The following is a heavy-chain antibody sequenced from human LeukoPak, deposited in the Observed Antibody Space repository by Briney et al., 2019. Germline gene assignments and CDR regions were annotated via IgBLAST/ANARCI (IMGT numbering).Heavy chain of an antibody. CDR3: ARGVWAYPYYMDV. Sequence: PSETLSLTCTVSGGSISSYYWSWIRQPPGKGLEWIGYIYYSGSTKYNLSLKSRVTISADTSKNQFSLKLSSVTTADTAVYYCARGVWAYPYYMDVWGKGTTVTISS. J-gene: IGHJ6*03. CDR1: GGSISSYY. D-gene: IGHD6-13*01. CDR2: IYYSGST. V-gene: IGHV4-59*01.